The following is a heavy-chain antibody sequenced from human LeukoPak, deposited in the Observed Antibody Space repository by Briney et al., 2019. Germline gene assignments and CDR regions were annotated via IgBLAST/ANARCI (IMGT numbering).Heavy chain of an antibody. Sequence: GESLKISCKSSGYSFTSYWIGWVRQMPGKGLEWMGIIYPGGSDTSYSPSFQGQVTISADKSISTAYLQWSSLKASDTAMYYCARQWHCSGGSCHFDYWGQGTLVTVSS. J-gene: IGHJ4*02. D-gene: IGHD2-15*01. CDR2: IYPGGSDT. V-gene: IGHV5-51*01. CDR1: GYSFTSYW. CDR3: ARQWHCSGGSCHFDY.